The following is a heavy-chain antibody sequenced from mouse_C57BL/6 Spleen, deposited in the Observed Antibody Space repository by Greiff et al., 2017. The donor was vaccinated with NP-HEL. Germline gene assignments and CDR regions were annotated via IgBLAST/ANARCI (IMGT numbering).Heavy chain of an antibody. CDR2: IYPGDGDT. CDR3: ASSYSNYFYAMDY. CDR1: GYAFSSYW. V-gene: IGHV1-80*01. J-gene: IGHJ4*01. Sequence: QVHVKQSGAELVKPGASVKISCKASGYAFSSYWMNWVKQRPGKGLEWIGQIYPGDGDTNYNGKFKGKATLTADKSSSTAYMQLSSLTSEDSAVYFCASSYSNYFYAMDYWGQGTSVTVSS. D-gene: IGHD2-5*01.